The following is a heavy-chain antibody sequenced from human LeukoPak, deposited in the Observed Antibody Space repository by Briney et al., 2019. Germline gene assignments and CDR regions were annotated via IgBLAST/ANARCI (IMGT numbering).Heavy chain of an antibody. D-gene: IGHD1-26*01. V-gene: IGHV1-8*02. CDR3: ASSVGATYFDY. CDR1: GGTFSSYA. Sequence: GASVKVSCKASGGTFSSYAINWVRQATGQGLEWMGWMNPNSGNTGYAQKFQGRVTMTRDTSISTAYMELSRLRSDDTAVYYCASSVGATYFDYWGQGTLVTVSS. J-gene: IGHJ4*02. CDR2: MNPNSGNT.